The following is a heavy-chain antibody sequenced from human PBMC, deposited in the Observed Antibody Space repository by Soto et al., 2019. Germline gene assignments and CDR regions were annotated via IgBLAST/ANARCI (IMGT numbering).Heavy chain of an antibody. Sequence: QVQLQQSGPGLVKPSQTLSLTCAITGDSVSSNSAGWSWVRQSPSRGLEWLGRTYYRSKWYYEYAVSVRGRITINPDTSKNQYSRQLNSVTPVDTAVYFCARGEQYSGRIFDYWGQGTLVTVSS. J-gene: IGHJ4*01. D-gene: IGHD1-26*01. V-gene: IGHV6-1*01. CDR3: ARGEQYSGRIFDY. CDR2: TYYRSKWYY. CDR1: GDSVSSNSAG.